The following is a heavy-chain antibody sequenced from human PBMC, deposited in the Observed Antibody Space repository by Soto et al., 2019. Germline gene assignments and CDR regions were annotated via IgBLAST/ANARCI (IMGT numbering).Heavy chain of an antibody. CDR2: IYWDDDK. J-gene: IGHJ4*02. D-gene: IGHD6-13*01. Sequence: QITLTESGPPLVKPTQTLTLTCTFSGFSFSTSAVGVGWIRQPPGKALEFLALIYWDDDKRYRPSLKSKISFTKDTSRNQVVLTMTDLDPEDTATYYCAHVYWAASGTRYYFDHWGQGTLVTVSS. CDR1: GFSFSTSAVG. CDR3: AHVYWAASGTRYYFDH. V-gene: IGHV2-5*02.